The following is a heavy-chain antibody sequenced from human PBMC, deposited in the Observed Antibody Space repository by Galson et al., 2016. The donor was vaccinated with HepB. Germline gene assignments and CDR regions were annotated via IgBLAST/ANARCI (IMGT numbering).Heavy chain of an antibody. CDR3: AKGNVHDNGGYLIRNAFDY. D-gene: IGHD3-22*01. V-gene: IGHV3-30*18. Sequence: SLRLSCAASGFTFRNYGIHWVRQAPGKGLEWLAVISYDGNNGYYADSVKGRFTISRDNSKNTLDLQMNSLRAEDTAVYYCAKGNVHDNGGYLIRNAFDYWGQGTQVTVSS. CDR2: ISYDGNNG. CDR1: GFTFRNYG. J-gene: IGHJ4*02.